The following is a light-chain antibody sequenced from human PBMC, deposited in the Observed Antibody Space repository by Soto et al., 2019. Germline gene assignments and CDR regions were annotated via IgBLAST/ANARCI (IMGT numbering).Light chain of an antibody. CDR3: QTWGTGIGV. CDR1: SGHSSYA. J-gene: IGLJ1*01. V-gene: IGLV4-69*01. CDR2: LNSDGSH. Sequence: QLVLTQSPSASASLGASVKLTCSQSSGHSSYAIAWHQQQPEKGPRYLMKLNSDGSHSKGDGIPDRFSGSSSGAERYLTISSLKSEDEADYYCQTWGTGIGVFGTGTQLTVL.